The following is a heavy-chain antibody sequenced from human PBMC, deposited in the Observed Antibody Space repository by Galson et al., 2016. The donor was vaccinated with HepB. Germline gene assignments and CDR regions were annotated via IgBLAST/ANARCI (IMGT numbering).Heavy chain of an antibody. V-gene: IGHV3-21*01. CDR1: GFTFSSYS. J-gene: IGHJ6*02. Sequence: SLRLSCAASGFTFSSYSMNWVRQAPGKGLEWVSSISSSSSYIYYADSGKGRFTISRDNAKNSLYLQMNSLRAEDTAVYYCARDGYYDSSGYYYGDYYYGMDAWGQGTTVTVSS. D-gene: IGHD3-22*01. CDR3: ARDGYYDSSGYYYGDYYYGMDA. CDR2: ISSSSSYI.